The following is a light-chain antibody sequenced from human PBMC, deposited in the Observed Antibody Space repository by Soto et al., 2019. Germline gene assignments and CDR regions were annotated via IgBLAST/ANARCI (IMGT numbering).Light chain of an antibody. V-gene: IGKV1-6*01. J-gene: IGKJ1*01. Sequence: AILMTQSPSCLSASLVDRGTITCRASQGIRNDLAWYQQKPGKAPKLLIYEASTLQSGVPSRFSGSYSGTDFTLTIGSLQPEDFATYYCLQDFKYPRTFGQGTKVDIK. CDR3: LQDFKYPRT. CDR1: QGIRND. CDR2: EAS.